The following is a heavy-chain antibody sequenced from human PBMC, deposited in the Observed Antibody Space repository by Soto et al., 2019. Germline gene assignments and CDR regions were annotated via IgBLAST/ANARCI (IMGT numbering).Heavy chain of an antibody. Sequence: EVPLLESGGGLVQPGGSLRLSCAASGLSFSSYVMSWVRPAPGKGLEWVSSISGTSDTTYNADSVRGRFTISRDNSNNSLYLQMNSLRAEDTAVYYCAKGGGSGWSGYFYLLGRGTLVTVSS. CDR3: AKGGGSGWSGYFYL. CDR1: GLSFSSYV. D-gene: IGHD2-15*01. CDR2: ISGTSDTT. J-gene: IGHJ2*01. V-gene: IGHV3-23*01.